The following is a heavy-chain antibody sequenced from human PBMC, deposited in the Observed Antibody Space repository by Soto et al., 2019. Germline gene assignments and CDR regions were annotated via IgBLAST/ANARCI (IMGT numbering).Heavy chain of an antibody. CDR1: GFIFTTYA. CDR2: ISYDGNHE. J-gene: IGHJ4*02. D-gene: IGHD6-19*01. CDR3: ARSSVAGTWGYYFYY. V-gene: IGHV3-30-3*01. Sequence: QVHLVESGGGVVQPGRSLRLSCAASGFIFTTYAMHWVRQAPGKGLEWVAVISYDGNHEYYADSVRGRFTISRDNSKNTFYLQKDSLRAEETVLYYCARSSVAGTWGYYFYYWGQGALVTVSS.